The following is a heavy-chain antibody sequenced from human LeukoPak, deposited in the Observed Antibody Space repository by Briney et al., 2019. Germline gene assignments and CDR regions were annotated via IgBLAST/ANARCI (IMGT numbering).Heavy chain of an antibody. CDR2: IYTSGST. J-gene: IGHJ4*02. CDR1: GGSISSYY. V-gene: IGHV4-4*07. D-gene: IGHD2-2*01. CDR3: ARVHCSSTSCYENYFDY. Sequence: SETLSLTCTVSGGSISSYYWSWIRQPAGKGPEWIGRIYTSGSTNYNPSLKSRVTMSVDTSKNQFSLELSSVTAADTAVYYCARVHCSSTSCYENYFDYWGQGTLVTVSS.